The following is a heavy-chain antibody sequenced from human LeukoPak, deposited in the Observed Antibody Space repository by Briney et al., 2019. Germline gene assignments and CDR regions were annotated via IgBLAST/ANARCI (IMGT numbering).Heavy chain of an antibody. Sequence: PGGSLRLSCAASGFTFSSYAMSWVRQAPGKGLEWVSAISGSGGSTYYADSVKGRFTISRDNSKNTLYLQMNSLRAEDTAVYYCAKDHDSSSWYVYYYYGMDVWGQGTTVTVSS. CDR3: AKDHDSSSWYVYYYYGMDV. J-gene: IGHJ6*02. CDR2: ISGSGGST. D-gene: IGHD6-13*01. CDR1: GFTFSSYA. V-gene: IGHV3-23*01.